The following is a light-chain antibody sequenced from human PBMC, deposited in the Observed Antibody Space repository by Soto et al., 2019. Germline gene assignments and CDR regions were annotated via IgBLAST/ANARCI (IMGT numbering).Light chain of an antibody. CDR2: AES. J-gene: IGKJ4*01. CDR3: QQYKQWPLT. Sequence: EILLTQFPATLSVSPGERVTLSCRASQGVARTLAWFQQKPGQSPRLLVYAESTRAAGIPARFSGSGSGTKFTLTISSLQSEDVAVYYCQQYKQWPLTFGGGTRVDIK. V-gene: IGKV3D-15*01. CDR1: QGVART.